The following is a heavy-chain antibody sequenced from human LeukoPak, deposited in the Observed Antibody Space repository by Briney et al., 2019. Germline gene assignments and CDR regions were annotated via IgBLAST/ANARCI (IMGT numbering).Heavy chain of an antibody. J-gene: IGHJ4*02. D-gene: IGHD3-10*01. V-gene: IGHV3-21*01. Sequence: GGSLRLSCAASGFTFSSYSMNWVRQAPGKGLEWVSSISSSSGYIYYADSVKGRFTISRDNAKNSLHLQMNSLRAEDTAVYYCARDLRNGGYWGQGTLVTVSS. CDR1: GFTFSSYS. CDR2: ISSSSGYI. CDR3: ARDLRNGGY.